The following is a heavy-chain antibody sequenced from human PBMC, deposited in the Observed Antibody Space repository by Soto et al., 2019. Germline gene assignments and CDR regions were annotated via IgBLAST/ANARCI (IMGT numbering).Heavy chain of an antibody. J-gene: IGHJ6*02. D-gene: IGHD5-18*01. Sequence: ASVKVSCKASGGTFSSYAISWVRQAPGQGLEWMGGIIPIFGTANYAQKFQGRVTITADESTSTAYMELSSLRSEDTAVYYCAREVGGYSLYYGMDVWGQGTTVTVSS. CDR3: AREVGGYSLYYGMDV. V-gene: IGHV1-69*13. CDR1: GGTFSSYA. CDR2: IIPIFGTA.